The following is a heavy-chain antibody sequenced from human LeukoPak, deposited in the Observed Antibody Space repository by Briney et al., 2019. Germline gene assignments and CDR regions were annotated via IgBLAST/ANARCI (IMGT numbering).Heavy chain of an antibody. CDR1: GGTFSSYA. CDR3: ATETQGEYSVVLDY. D-gene: IGHD2/OR15-2a*01. Sequence: ASVKVSCKASGGTFSSYAISWVRPAPRQGLAWMGRIIPILDIANYAQKFQGRVTLSADKSTSTAYMELSSLTSEDTAVYYCATETQGEYSVVLDYWGQGTLVTVSS. V-gene: IGHV1-69*04. CDR2: IIPILDIA. J-gene: IGHJ4*02.